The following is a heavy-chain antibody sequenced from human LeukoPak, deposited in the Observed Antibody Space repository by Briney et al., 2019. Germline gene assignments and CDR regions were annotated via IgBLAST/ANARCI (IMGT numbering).Heavy chain of an antibody. V-gene: IGHV3-33*01. CDR2: IWYDGSNK. J-gene: IGHJ6*02. CDR3: ARDRDSSGWYHYYYGMDV. Sequence: GRSLRLSCAASGFTFSSYGMHWVRQAPGKGLEWVAVIWYDGSNKYYADSVKGRFTISRDNSKNTLYLQMNSLRAEDTAVYYCARDRDSSGWYHYYYGMDVWGQGTTVTVSS. CDR1: GFTFSSYG. D-gene: IGHD6-19*01.